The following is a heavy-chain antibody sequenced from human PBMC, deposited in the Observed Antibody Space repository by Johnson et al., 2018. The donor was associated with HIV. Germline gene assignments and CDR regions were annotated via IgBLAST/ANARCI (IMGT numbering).Heavy chain of an antibody. D-gene: IGHD3-16*01. CDR1: GFTFSNYG. CDR3: AKMSRGRQDAFDI. Sequence: MQLVESGGGVVQPGGSLRLSCAASGFTFSNYGMHWVRQAPGKGLEWVAFIRYDGSNKYYGDSVKGRFTISRDNSKTTLYVQMNSLRVEDTAVYYCAKMSRGRQDAFDIWGQGAMVSVSA. V-gene: IGHV3-30*02. CDR2: IRYDGSNK. J-gene: IGHJ3*02.